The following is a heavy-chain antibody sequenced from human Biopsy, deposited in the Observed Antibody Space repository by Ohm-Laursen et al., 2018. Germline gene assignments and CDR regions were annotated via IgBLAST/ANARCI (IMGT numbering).Heavy chain of an antibody. D-gene: IGHD6-19*01. CDR2: IFKDGNT. Sequence: GTLSLTCAVSGYSISSDYRWGWIRQAPGKTLEWLGNIFKDGNTHYNPSLRSRLIVSIDTSKNQFSLMMTSVSGADTAVYFCARVGSGWAPFDKWGPGTLVTVSS. V-gene: IGHV4-38-2*01. CDR3: ARVGSGWAPFDK. J-gene: IGHJ4*02. CDR1: GYSISSDYR.